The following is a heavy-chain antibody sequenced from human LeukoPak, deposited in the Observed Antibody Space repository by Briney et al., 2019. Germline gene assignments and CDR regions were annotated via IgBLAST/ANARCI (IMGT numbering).Heavy chain of an antibody. V-gene: IGHV3-23*01. Sequence: GGSLRLSCAASGFTFSNHGMNWVRQAPGKGLEWVSGISPSGDITYYADSVKGRFTVSRDNAKNSLYLQMNSLRAEDTALYYCAGGLPPGDLGFDPWGQGTLVTVSS. J-gene: IGHJ5*02. CDR1: GFTFSNHG. D-gene: IGHD2-21*01. CDR2: ISPSGDIT. CDR3: AGGLPPGDLGFDP.